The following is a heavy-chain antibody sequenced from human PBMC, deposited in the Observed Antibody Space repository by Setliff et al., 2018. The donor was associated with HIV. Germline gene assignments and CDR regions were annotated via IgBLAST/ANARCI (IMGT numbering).Heavy chain of an antibody. Sequence: SETLSLTCAVSGYSISTAYYWAWIRQSPGKGLEWIGGFHHSGSAHYNPSLKSRVTISGQTSKNQFSLTLTSVTAADTAIYYCARQGAGYYYDSSDYYTGNGFDMWGQGTMVT. V-gene: IGHV4-38-2*01. D-gene: IGHD3-22*01. CDR1: GYSISTAYY. J-gene: IGHJ3*02. CDR3: ARQGAGYYYDSSDYYTGNGFDM. CDR2: FHHSGSA.